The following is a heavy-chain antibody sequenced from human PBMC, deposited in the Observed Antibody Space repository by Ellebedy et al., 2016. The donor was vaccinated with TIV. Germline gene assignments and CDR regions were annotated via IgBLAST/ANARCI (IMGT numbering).Heavy chain of an antibody. D-gene: IGHD3-10*01. CDR2: MSYDGKTE. Sequence: GESLKISCAASGFTFSTYTIHWVRQAPGKGLEWVAVMSYDGKTEYYADSVKGRFTVSRDNSKNTLYLQMNTLRIADTAVYYCARWAYGSGSYRNWFDPWGQGTLVTVSS. CDR1: GFTFSTYT. J-gene: IGHJ5*02. CDR3: ARWAYGSGSYRNWFDP. V-gene: IGHV3-30*01.